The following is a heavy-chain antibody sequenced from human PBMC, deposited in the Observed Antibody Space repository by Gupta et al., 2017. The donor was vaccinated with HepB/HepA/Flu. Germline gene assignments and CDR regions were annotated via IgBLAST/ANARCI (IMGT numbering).Heavy chain of an antibody. J-gene: IGHJ5*02. V-gene: IGHV3-66*01. CDR2: IYSGGST. Sequence: EVQLVESGGGLVQPGGSLRLSCAASGFTVSSNYMSWVRQAPGKGLEWVSVIYSGGSTYYADSVKGRFTISRDNSKNTLYLQMNSLRAEDTAVYYCAKYAVGYWFDPWGQGTLVTVSS. CDR1: GFTVSSNY. CDR3: AKYAVGYWFDP. D-gene: IGHD2-2*01.